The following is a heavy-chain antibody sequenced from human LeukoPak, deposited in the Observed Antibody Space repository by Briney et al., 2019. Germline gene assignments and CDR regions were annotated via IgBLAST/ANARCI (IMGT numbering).Heavy chain of an antibody. CDR1: GFTFSSYS. V-gene: IGHV3-21*01. CDR3: ARGAVEMATICDY. D-gene: IGHD5-24*01. CDR2: ISSSSSYI. Sequence: GGSLRLSCAASGFTFSSYSMNWVRQAPGKGLEWVSSISSSSSYIYYADSVKGRFTISRDNAKNSLYLQVNSLRAEDTAVYYCARGAVEMATICDYWGQGTLVTVSS. J-gene: IGHJ4*02.